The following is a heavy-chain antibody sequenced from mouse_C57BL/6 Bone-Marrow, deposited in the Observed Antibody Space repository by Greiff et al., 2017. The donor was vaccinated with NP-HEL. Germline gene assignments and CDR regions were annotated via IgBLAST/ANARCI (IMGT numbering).Heavy chain of an antibody. CDR3: ARPLYDYDYAMDY. CDR1: GFTFSSYG. Sequence: EVKVVESGGDLVKPGGSLKLSCAASGFTFSSYGMSWVRQTPDKRLEWVATISSGGSYTYYPDSVKGRFTISRDNAKNTLYLQMSSLKSEDTAMYYCARPLYDYDYAMDYWGQGTSVTVSS. CDR2: ISSGGSYT. D-gene: IGHD2-4*01. V-gene: IGHV5-6*01. J-gene: IGHJ4*01.